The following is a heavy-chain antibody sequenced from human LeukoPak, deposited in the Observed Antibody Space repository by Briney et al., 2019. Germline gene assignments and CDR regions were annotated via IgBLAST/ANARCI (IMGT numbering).Heavy chain of an antibody. J-gene: IGHJ6*03. CDR1: GFTFSKYG. Sequence: GGSLRLSCAASGFTFSKYGMHWVRQAPGKGLEWVAFIRYDGSEEYYADSVKGRFTISRDNSKNTLYLQMNSLRPEDTAVYYCAKDGSYYYMDVWGKGTTVTVSS. CDR2: IRYDGSEE. D-gene: IGHD2-2*03. CDR3: AKDGSYYYMDV. V-gene: IGHV3-30*02.